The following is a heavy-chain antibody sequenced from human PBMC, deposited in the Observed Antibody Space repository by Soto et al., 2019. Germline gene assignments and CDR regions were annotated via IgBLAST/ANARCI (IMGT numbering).Heavy chain of an antibody. D-gene: IGHD3-3*01. CDR3: AKDPFNYDFWSGLPLTYYYYYMDV. CDR2: IKQDGSEK. V-gene: IGHV3-7*03. Sequence: QPGGPLRLSCAASGFTFSSYWMRWVRQAPGKGLEWVANIKQDGSEKYYADSVKGRFTISRDNAKHPLYLQMNSLRAEDTAVYYCAKDPFNYDFWSGLPLTYYYYYMDVWGKGTTVTVSS. J-gene: IGHJ6*03. CDR1: GFTFSSYW.